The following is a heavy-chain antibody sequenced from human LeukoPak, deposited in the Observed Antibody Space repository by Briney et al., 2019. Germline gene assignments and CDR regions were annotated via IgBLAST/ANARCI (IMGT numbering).Heavy chain of an antibody. J-gene: IGHJ4*02. CDR1: GGTFSSYA. D-gene: IGHD2-2*01. CDR2: IIPIFGTA. CDR3: ARVPEIGYCSSTSCYDY. V-gene: IGHV1-69*13. Sequence: ASVKVSCKASGGTFSSYAISWVRQAPGQGLEWMGGIIPIFGTANYAQKFQGRVTITADESTSTAYMELSSLRSEDTAVYYCARVPEIGYCSSTSCYDYWGQGTLVTVSS.